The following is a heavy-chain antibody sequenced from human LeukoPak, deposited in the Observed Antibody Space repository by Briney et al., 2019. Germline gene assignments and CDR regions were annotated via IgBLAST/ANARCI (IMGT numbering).Heavy chain of an antibody. D-gene: IGHD3-3*01. CDR3: ARVDLGPLDFWSGYYHYYYGMDV. V-gene: IGHV1-18*01. Sequence: ASVKVSCKASGYTFTSYGISWVRQAPGQGLEWMGWISAYNGNTDYAQKLQGRVTMTTDTSTSTAYMELRSLRSDDTAVYYCARVDLGPLDFWSGYYHYYYGMDVWGQGTTVTVSS. J-gene: IGHJ6*02. CDR2: ISAYNGNT. CDR1: GYTFTSYG.